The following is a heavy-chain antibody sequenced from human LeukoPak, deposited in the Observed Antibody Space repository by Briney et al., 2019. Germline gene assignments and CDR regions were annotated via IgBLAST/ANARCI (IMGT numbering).Heavy chain of an antibody. J-gene: IGHJ3*02. V-gene: IGHV3-23*01. CDR2: ISATGSTT. CDR1: GLTFSTYA. D-gene: IGHD3-10*01. Sequence: PGGSLRLSCTASGLTFSTYALSWVRQTPGKGLEWLSVISATGSTTYYADSVRGRFTISRDNSKNTLFLQMNSLRAEDTAVYYCAKGLNAYGSGSYSHLDAFDMWGQGTMVTVSS. CDR3: AKGLNAYGSGSYSHLDAFDM.